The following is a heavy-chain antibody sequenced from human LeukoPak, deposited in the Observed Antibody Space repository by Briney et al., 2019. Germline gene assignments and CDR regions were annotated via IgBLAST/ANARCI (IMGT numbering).Heavy chain of an antibody. J-gene: IGHJ4*02. CDR3: ARVVAVAGLDY. V-gene: IGHV3-21*01. CDR1: GFTFSSYS. D-gene: IGHD6-19*01. CDR2: ISSSSSYI. Sequence: GGSLRLSCAASGFTFSSYSMNWVRQAPGKGLEWVSSISSSSSYIYYADSVKGRFTISRDDAKNSLYLQMNSLRAEDTAVYYCARVVAVAGLDYWGQGTLVTVSS.